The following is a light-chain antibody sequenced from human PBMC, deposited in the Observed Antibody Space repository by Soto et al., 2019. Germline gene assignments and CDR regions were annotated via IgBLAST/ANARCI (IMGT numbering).Light chain of an antibody. Sequence: EIVLTQSAGTLSLSPGERATISCRASQSVSSSYLAWYQQKPGKAPRLLIYGASSRATGIPDRFSGSGSGTDFTLTISRLEPEDFAVYYCQQYGSSPYTFGQGTKLEIK. J-gene: IGKJ2*01. CDR1: QSVSSSY. CDR3: QQYGSSPYT. CDR2: GAS. V-gene: IGKV3-20*01.